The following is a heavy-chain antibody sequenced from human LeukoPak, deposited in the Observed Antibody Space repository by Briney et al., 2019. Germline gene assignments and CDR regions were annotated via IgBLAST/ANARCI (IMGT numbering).Heavy chain of an antibody. J-gene: IGHJ4*02. CDR2: TYYRSKWYN. D-gene: IGHD6-6*01. Sequence: SQTLSLTCATSGDSVSSNSAAWNWIRQSPSRGLEWLGRTYYRSKWYNDYAVSVKSRITINPDTSKNQFSLQLNSVTPEDTAVYYCARGGGYSSSSGFDYWGQGTLVTVSS. CDR3: ARGGGYSSSSGFDY. V-gene: IGHV6-1*01. CDR1: GDSVSSNSAA.